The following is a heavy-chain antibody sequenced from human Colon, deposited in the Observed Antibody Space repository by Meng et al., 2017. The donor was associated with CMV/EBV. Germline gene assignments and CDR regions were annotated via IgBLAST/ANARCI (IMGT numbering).Heavy chain of an antibody. V-gene: IGHV7-4-1*02. Sequence: VKLVQSGAAVXXXXXSVNGCXKASGYTLTSYAMHWVRQAPGQGLEWMGWINTNTGNPTYAQGFTGRFVFSLDTSVSTAYLQISSLKAEDTAVYYCARGDYYDSSGLDYWGQGTLVTVSS. CDR3: ARGDYYDSSGLDY. J-gene: IGHJ4*02. D-gene: IGHD3-22*01. CDR2: INTNTGNP. CDR1: GYTLTSYA.